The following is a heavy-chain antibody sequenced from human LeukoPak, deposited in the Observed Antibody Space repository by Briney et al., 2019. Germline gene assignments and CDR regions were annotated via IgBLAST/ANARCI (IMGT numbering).Heavy chain of an antibody. CDR2: IKQDGSEK. V-gene: IGHV3-7*01. Sequence: GGSLRLSCAASGFTFSSYWMSWVRQAPGKGLEWVANIKQDGSEKYYVDSVKGRFTISRDNAKNSLYLQMNSLRAKDTAVYYCARIMGYDFWSGYYPHYYYYYMDVWGKGTTVTVSS. D-gene: IGHD3-3*01. CDR1: GFTFSSYW. J-gene: IGHJ6*03. CDR3: ARIMGYDFWSGYYPHYYYYYMDV.